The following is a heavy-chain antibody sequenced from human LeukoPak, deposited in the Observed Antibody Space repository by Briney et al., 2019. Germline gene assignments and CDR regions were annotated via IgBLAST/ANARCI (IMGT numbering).Heavy chain of an antibody. CDR1: GFTFSSYG. CDR3: AKNPWIQLWKDYYYYYYMDV. V-gene: IGHV3-30*18. J-gene: IGHJ6*03. D-gene: IGHD5-18*01. CDR2: ISYDGSNK. Sequence: PGGSLRLSCAASGFTFSSYGMHWVRQAPGKGLEWVAVISYDGSNKYYADSVKGRFTISRDNSKNTLYLQMNSLRAEDTAVYYCAKNPWIQLWKDYYYYYYMDVWGKGTTVTISS.